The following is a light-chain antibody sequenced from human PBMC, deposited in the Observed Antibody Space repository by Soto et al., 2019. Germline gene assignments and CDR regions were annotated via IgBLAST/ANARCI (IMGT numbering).Light chain of an antibody. CDR2: SSS. J-gene: IGKJ1*01. V-gene: IGKV1-39*01. CDR1: QSIRSF. CDR3: QQSYSFPWT. Sequence: DIQLTQSPSSLSASVGDRVTITCRASQSIRSFLNWYQQKPGRAPHLLIYSSSSLQGGVPSRFSGSGSGTGFTLTITSLQPEDFATYYCQQSYSFPWTFGQGTKVDI.